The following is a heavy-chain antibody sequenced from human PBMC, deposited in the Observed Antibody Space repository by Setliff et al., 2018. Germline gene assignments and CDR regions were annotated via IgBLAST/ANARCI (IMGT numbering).Heavy chain of an antibody. CDR3: ARSRGAAGFANWFDP. CDR2: IYYSGST. V-gene: IGHV4-31*03. J-gene: IGHJ5*02. CDR1: GGSITSSSYY. Sequence: SETLSLTCTVSGGSITSSSYYWGWVRQPPGKGLEWIGYIYYSGSTYYNPSLKSRVTISVDTSKNQFSLKLSSVTAADTAVYYCARSRGAAGFANWFDPWGQGTPVTVSS. D-gene: IGHD6-13*01.